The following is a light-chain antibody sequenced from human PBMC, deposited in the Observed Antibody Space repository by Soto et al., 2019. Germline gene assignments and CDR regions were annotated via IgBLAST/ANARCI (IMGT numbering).Light chain of an antibody. V-gene: IGKV1-39*01. J-gene: IGKJ4*01. Sequence: IQMTQSPSSLSASVGDRVTITCRASQSISSYLNWYQQKPGKAPKLLIYAASSLQSGVPSRFSGSGSGTDFTLTISSLQPEYFATYYCQQSYSTPLTFGGGTKVEIK. CDR3: QQSYSTPLT. CDR2: AAS. CDR1: QSISSY.